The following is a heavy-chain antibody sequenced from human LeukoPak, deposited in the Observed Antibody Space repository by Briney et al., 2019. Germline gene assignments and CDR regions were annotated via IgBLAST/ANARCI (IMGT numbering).Heavy chain of an antibody. Sequence: PSETLSLTCAVSGYSISSGYYWGWIRQPPGKGLEWIGSIYHSGSTYYNPSLKSRVTISVDTSKNQFSLKLSSVTAADTAVYYCATIAVAVHFDYWGQGTLDTVSS. CDR3: ATIAVAVHFDY. J-gene: IGHJ4*02. V-gene: IGHV4-38-2*01. CDR2: IYHSGST. CDR1: GYSISSGYY. D-gene: IGHD6-19*01.